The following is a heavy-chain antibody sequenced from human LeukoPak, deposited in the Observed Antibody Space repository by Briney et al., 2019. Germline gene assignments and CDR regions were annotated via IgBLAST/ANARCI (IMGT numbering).Heavy chain of an antibody. Sequence: GGSLRLSCAASGFTFSSYAMSWFRQAPGRGLEWVSAISGSGGSTYYADSVKGRFTISRDNSKNTLYLQMNSLRAEDTAVYYCAKGYDYSYFDYWGQGTLVTVSS. D-gene: IGHD4-11*01. J-gene: IGHJ4*02. CDR3: AKGYDYSYFDY. CDR1: GFTFSSYA. CDR2: ISGSGGST. V-gene: IGHV3-23*01.